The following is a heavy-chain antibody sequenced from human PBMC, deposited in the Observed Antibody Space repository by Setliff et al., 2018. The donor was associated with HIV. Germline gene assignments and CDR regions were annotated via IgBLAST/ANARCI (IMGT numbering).Heavy chain of an antibody. CDR3: ARARGGNSEWSY. CDR1: GFTFRSYA. V-gene: IGHV3-30*04. D-gene: IGHD2-15*01. J-gene: IGHJ4*02. CDR2: ISHDGSIE. Sequence: GGSLRLSCAASGFTFRSYAMHWVRQAPGKGLEWVADISHDGSIEDYADFVKGRFTISRDNAKNTLYLQMNSLRAEDTAVYSCARARGGNSEWSYWGQGTLVTVSS.